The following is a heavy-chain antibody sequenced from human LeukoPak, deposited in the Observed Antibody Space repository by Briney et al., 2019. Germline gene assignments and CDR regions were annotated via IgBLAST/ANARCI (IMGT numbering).Heavy chain of an antibody. J-gene: IGHJ4*02. D-gene: IGHD5-12*01. CDR2: IYYSGST. CDR1: GGSISSGDYY. CDR3: ARMQVATTLDY. V-gene: IGHV4-30-4*01. Sequence: PSQTLSLTCTVSGGSISSGDYYWSLIRQPPGKGLEWIGYIYYSGSTYYNPSLKSRVTISVDTSKNQFSLKLSSVTAADTAVYYCARMQVATTLDYWGQGTLVTVSS.